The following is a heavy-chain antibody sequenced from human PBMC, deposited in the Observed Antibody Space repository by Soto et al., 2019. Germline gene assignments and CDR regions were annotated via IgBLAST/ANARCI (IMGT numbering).Heavy chain of an antibody. V-gene: IGHV3-74*01. Sequence: EVHLVESGGGLVQPGGSLRLSCAASGFTFNSYWMHWVHQAPGKGLVWVSRINGDGSSTNYADSVKGRFTVSRDNAKNTVYLQMNSLRGEDTAVYYCARGARGLYYMDVWGKGTTVTVSS. J-gene: IGHJ6*03. CDR3: ARGARGLYYMDV. CDR2: INGDGSST. CDR1: GFTFNSYW.